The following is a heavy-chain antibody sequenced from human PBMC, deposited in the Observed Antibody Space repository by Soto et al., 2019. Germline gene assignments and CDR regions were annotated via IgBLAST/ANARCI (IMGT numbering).Heavy chain of an antibody. V-gene: IGHV4-59*01. CDR2: IYYSGST. CDR3: ARSRKNCISSTSCQGDYYYYYYMDV. Sequence: SETLFLTCTVSGGSISSYYWSWIRQPPGKGLEWIGYIYYSGSTNYNPSLKSRVTISVDTSKNQFSLKLSSVTAADTAVYYCARSRKNCISSTSCQGDYYYYYYMDVWGKGTTVTVSS. D-gene: IGHD2-2*01. CDR1: GGSISSYY. J-gene: IGHJ6*03.